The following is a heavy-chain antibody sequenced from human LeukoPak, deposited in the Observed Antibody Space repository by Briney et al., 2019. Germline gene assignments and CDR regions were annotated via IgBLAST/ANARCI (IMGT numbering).Heavy chain of an antibody. Sequence: TGGSLRLSCAASGFTFSSYAMSWVRQAPGKGLEWVSAISGSGGSTYHADSVKGRFTISRDNSKNTLYLQMNSLRAEDTAVYYCAKESYYDILTGYLSWGQGTLVTVSS. CDR3: AKESYYDILTGYLS. V-gene: IGHV3-23*01. CDR2: ISGSGGST. D-gene: IGHD3-9*01. CDR1: GFTFSSYA. J-gene: IGHJ4*02.